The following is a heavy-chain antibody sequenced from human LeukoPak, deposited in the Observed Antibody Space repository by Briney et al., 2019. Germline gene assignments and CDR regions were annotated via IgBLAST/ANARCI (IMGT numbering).Heavy chain of an antibody. CDR3: ARAGSGYPDY. CDR2: IYHRGTT. D-gene: IGHD3-22*01. Sequence: PSETLSPTCVVSGYSISSGYFWGWIRQPPGNGLEWIGSIYHRGTTYYNPSLKSRVTISLDTSKNQFSLNLSSVTAADTAVYYCARAGSGYPDYWGQGTLVTVSS. V-gene: IGHV4-38-2*01. CDR1: GYSISSGYF. J-gene: IGHJ4*02.